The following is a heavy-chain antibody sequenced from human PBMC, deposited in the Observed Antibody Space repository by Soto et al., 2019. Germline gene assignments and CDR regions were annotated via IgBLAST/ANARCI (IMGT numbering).Heavy chain of an antibody. Sequence: KISCTVCGYHFTRYFIAWVRQLPGKGLEWMAIINPGDSETKYSPSFQGQVTISADKSINTAYLQWSSLKASDTAMYYCARHATYYDILSGYYFDYWGQGTQVTFSS. J-gene: IGHJ4*02. D-gene: IGHD3-9*01. V-gene: IGHV5-51*01. CDR1: GYHFTRYF. CDR2: INPGDSET. CDR3: ARHATYYDILSGYYFDY.